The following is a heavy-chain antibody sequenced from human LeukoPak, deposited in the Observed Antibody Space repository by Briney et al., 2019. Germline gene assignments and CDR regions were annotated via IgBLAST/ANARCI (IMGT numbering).Heavy chain of an antibody. V-gene: IGHV3-53*01. CDR3: ARLYYDILTGYGWFDP. CDR2: IYSGGST. J-gene: IGHJ5*02. D-gene: IGHD3-9*01. Sequence: PGRSLRLSCAASGFTFSSYAMHWVRQAPGKGLEWVSLIYSGGSTYYADSVKGRFTISRDNSKNTLYLQMKSLRAEDTAVYYCARLYYDILTGYGWFDPWGQGTLVTVSS. CDR1: GFTFSSYA.